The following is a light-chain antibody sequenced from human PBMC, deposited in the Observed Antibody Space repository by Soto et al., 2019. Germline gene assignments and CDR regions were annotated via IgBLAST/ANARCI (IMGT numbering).Light chain of an antibody. CDR1: QGISSW. Sequence: GDRVTITCRASQGISSWLAWYQQKPGKAPKLLIYKASTLKSGVPSRFSGSGSGTEFTLTISSLQPDDVATYYCQHYNSYSEAFGQGTKVDIK. CDR3: QHYNSYSEA. V-gene: IGKV1-5*03. J-gene: IGKJ1*01. CDR2: KAS.